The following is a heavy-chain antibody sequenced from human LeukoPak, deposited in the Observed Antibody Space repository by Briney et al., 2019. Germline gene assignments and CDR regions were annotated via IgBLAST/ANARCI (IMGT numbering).Heavy chain of an antibody. CDR3: ANSHKNAPGIY. J-gene: IGHJ4*02. CDR2: ISISGDVT. V-gene: IGHV3-23*01. CDR1: GLTLSCFV. Sequence: HPGGSLRLSCAVSGLTLSCFVMTWVPQAPGQGLEGVSSISISGDVTNYTDSGKGGFTTWRDDSKNTLSLQMNSLRVEDTAIYYCANSHKNAPGIYWGQGTLVTVSS. D-gene: IGHD1-1*01.